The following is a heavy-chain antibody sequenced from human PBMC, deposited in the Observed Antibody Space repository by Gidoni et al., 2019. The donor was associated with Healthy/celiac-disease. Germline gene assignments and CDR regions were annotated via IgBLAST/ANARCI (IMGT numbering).Heavy chain of an antibody. V-gene: IGHV3-9*01. Sequence: EVQLVESGGGLVQPGRSLRLSCAASGFTFDDYAMHWVRQAPGKGLEWVSGISWNSGSIGYADSVKGRFTISRDNAKNSLYLQMNSLRAEDTALYYCAKWGQHPGAFDPWGQGTLVTVSS. J-gene: IGHJ5*02. CDR2: ISWNSGSI. CDR3: AKWGQHPGAFDP. CDR1: GFTFDDYA. D-gene: IGHD2-2*01.